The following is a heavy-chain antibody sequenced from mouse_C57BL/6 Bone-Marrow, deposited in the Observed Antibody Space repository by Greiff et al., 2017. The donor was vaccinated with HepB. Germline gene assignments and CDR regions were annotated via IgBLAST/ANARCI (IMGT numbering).Heavy chain of an antibody. Sequence: VQLQQPGAELVKPGASVKLSCKASGYTFTSYWMHWVKQRPGQGLEWIGMIHPNSGSTNYNEKFKSKATLTVDKSSSTAYMQLSSLTSEDSAVYYGASYIYGSSSWFAYWGRGTRVTVSA. CDR2: IHPNSGST. CDR1: GYTFTSYW. D-gene: IGHD1-1*01. J-gene: IGHJ3*01. V-gene: IGHV1-64*01. CDR3: ASYIYGSSSWFAY.